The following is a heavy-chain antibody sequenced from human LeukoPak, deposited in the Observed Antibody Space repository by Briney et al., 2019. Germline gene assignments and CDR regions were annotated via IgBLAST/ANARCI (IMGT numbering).Heavy chain of an antibody. J-gene: IGHJ4*02. Sequence: GGSLRLSCAASGFTFSSYAMHWVRQAPGKGLEWVAVISYDGSNKYYADSVKGRFTISRDNSKNTLYLQMNSLRAEDTAVYYCARGRGIAAAGTSRPFDYWGQGTLATVSS. D-gene: IGHD6-13*01. CDR2: ISYDGSNK. V-gene: IGHV3-30-3*01. CDR1: GFTFSSYA. CDR3: ARGRGIAAAGTSRPFDY.